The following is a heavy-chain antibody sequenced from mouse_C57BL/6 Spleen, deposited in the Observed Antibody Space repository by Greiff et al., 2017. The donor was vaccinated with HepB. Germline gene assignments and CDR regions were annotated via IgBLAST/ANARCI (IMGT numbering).Heavy chain of an antibody. CDR1: GYSITSGYY. J-gene: IGHJ2*01. CDR3: ARGNDYGLFDY. CDR2: ISYDGSN. D-gene: IGHD2-4*01. Sequence: EVQLQQSGPGLVKPSQSLSLTCSVTGYSITSGYYWNWIRQFPGNKLEWMGYISYDGSNNYNPSLKNRISITRDTSKNQFFLKLNSVTTEDTATYYCARGNDYGLFDYWGQGTTLTVSS. V-gene: IGHV3-6*01.